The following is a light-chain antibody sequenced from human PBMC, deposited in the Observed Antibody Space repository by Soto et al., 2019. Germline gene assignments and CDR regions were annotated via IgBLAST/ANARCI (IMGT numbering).Light chain of an antibody. J-gene: IGKJ1*01. Sequence: EVVMTQSPATLSASPGERATLSCWASETVATNLAWYQQKPGQAPRLLISGASTRAAGISDRFRGSGSGTEFTLTISSLQAEDSGIYYCQQYFEWPPRTFGQGTKVEI. V-gene: IGKV3-15*01. CDR3: QQYFEWPPRT. CDR1: ETVATN. CDR2: GAS.